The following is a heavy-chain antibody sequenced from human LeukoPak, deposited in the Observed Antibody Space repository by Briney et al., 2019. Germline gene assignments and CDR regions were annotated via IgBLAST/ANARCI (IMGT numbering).Heavy chain of an antibody. J-gene: IGHJ6*02. CDR2: ISISGSTI. CDR1: GFTFSSYE. D-gene: IGHD3-10*01. V-gene: IGHV3-48*03. CDR3: ARESSSGSYYYGMDV. Sequence: GGSLRLSCAASGFTFSSYEMNWVRQAPGKGLEWVSYISISGSTIYYADSVKGRFTISRDNAKNSLYLQMNSQRADDTAVYYCARESSSGSYYYGMDVWGQGTTVTVSS.